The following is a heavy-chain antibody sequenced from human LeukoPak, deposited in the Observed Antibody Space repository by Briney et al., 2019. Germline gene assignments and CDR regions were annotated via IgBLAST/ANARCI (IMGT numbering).Heavy chain of an antibody. V-gene: IGHV1-69*05. J-gene: IGHJ3*02. D-gene: IGHD2-2*01. CDR1: GGTFSSYA. CDR3: ASPRALYCSSTSCQTANGAFDI. Sequence: SVKVSCKASGGTFSSYAISWVRQAPGQGLEWMGGIIPIFGTANYAQKFQGRVTITTDKSTSTAYMELSSLRSEDTAVYYCASPRALYCSSTSCQTANGAFDIWGQGTMVTVSS. CDR2: IIPIFGTA.